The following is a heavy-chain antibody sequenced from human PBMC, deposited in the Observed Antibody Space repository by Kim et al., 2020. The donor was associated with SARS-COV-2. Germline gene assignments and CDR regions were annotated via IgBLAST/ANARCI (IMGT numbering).Heavy chain of an antibody. J-gene: IGHJ6*02. CDR1: GYTFTSYD. Sequence: ASVKVSCKASGYTFTSYDINWVRQATGQGLEWMGWMNPNSGNTGYAQKFQGRVTMTRNTSISTAYMELSSLRSEDTAVYYCARGWGRGMVLVVYAIKNYYYGMDVWGQGTTVTVSS. V-gene: IGHV1-8*01. CDR2: MNPNSGNT. D-gene: IGHD2-8*02. CDR3: ARGWGRGMVLVVYAIKNYYYGMDV.